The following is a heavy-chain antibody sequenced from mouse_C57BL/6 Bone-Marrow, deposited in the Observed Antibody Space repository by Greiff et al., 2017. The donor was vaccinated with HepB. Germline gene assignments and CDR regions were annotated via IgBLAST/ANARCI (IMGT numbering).Heavy chain of an antibody. CDR3: DYYYVSRYWYFDV. CDR1: GYTFTSYW. V-gene: IGHV1-64*01. CDR2: IHPNSGST. Sequence: QVQLQQPGAELVKPGASVKLSCKASGYTFTSYWMHWVKQRPGQGLEWIGMIHPNSGSTNYNEKFKSKATLTVDKSSSTAYMQLSSLTSEDSAVYYCDYYYVSRYWYFDVWGTGTTVTVSS. D-gene: IGHD1-1*01. J-gene: IGHJ1*03.